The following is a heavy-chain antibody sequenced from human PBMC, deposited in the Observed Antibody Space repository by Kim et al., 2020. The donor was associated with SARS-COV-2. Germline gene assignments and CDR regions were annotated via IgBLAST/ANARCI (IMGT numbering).Heavy chain of an antibody. CDR2: ISYSGSS. Sequence: SETLSLTCTVSAGSISSSKYYWAWIRQHPGKGLEWIGSISYSGSSHYNPSLRSRITISIHTSENHFSLKLTSLTAADTAVYFCARVQPIEFGGRGLFDP. CDR3: ARVQPIEFGGRGLFDP. J-gene: IGHJ5*02. CDR1: AGSISSSKYY. D-gene: IGHD2-15*01. V-gene: IGHV4-39*02.